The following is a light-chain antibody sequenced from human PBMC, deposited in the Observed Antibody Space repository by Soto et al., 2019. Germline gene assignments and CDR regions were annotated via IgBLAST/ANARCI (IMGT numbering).Light chain of an antibody. Sequence: DIVMTQSPLTLSVSPGESATLSCRASERVSTNLAWYQQTPGQAPRLLIDGASTRATGIPDRFSGSGSGTDFTLTISRLEPEDVAVYYCQQYEAVVTFGQGTKVDIK. J-gene: IGKJ1*01. CDR2: GAS. CDR1: ERVSTN. CDR3: QQYEAVVT. V-gene: IGKV3D-15*01.